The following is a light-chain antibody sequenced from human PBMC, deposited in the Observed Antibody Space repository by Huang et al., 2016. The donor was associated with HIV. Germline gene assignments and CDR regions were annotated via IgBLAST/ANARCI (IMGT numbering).Light chain of an antibody. CDR2: HAS. CDR3: QQYHDWPPVT. Sequence: ETVMTQSPATLSVSPGERATLSCRASQSVTNNLAWYQQKPGQAPRLLIYHASTRATGVSGRFSGSGSGTEFTLTISSLQSEDFAVYYCQQYHDWPPVTFGQGTRLEIK. V-gene: IGKV3-15*01. CDR1: QSVTNN. J-gene: IGKJ5*01.